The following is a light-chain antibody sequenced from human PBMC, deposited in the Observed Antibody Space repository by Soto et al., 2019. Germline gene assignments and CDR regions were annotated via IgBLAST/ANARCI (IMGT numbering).Light chain of an antibody. J-gene: IGKJ4*01. CDR3: QHYVSSPLT. CDR2: AAS. Sequence: DIVLTQSPDTLSLSPGESATLSCRASQILSGTYLAWYQQKHGQSPRLLIYAASTSATGGPDRFSGRGSGKDFTLTISRLEPEDFAVYYCQHYVSSPLTFGGGTKVEIK. V-gene: IGKV3-20*01. CDR1: QILSGTY.